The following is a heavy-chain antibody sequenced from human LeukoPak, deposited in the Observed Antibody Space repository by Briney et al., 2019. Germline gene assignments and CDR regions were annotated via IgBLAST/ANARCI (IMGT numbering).Heavy chain of an antibody. Sequence: GESLKISCKGSGYSFTSYWIGWVRQMPGKGLEWMGIIYPGDSDTRYSPSFQGQVTISADKSISTAYLQWSSLKASDTAMYYCARPRKALLVSYAFDIWGQGTMVTVSS. CDR3: ARPRKALLVSYAFDI. J-gene: IGHJ3*02. V-gene: IGHV5-51*01. D-gene: IGHD1-14*01. CDR2: IYPGDSDT. CDR1: GYSFTSYW.